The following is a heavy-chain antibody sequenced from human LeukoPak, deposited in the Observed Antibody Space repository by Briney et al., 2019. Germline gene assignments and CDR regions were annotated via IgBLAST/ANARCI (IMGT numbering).Heavy chain of an antibody. CDR2: ISPYNGNT. J-gene: IGHJ6*02. Sequence: ASVKVSCKASGYTFIDYGISWVRQAPGQGPEWMGWISPYNGNTNYAQNFQGRPTLTTDTSTRTAFMQLRSLRSDDTGVYYCAREGIYYGSGTYSPPRYYGMDVWGQGTTVTVSS. V-gene: IGHV1-18*01. CDR1: GYTFIDYG. CDR3: AREGIYYGSGTYSPPRYYGMDV. D-gene: IGHD3-10*01.